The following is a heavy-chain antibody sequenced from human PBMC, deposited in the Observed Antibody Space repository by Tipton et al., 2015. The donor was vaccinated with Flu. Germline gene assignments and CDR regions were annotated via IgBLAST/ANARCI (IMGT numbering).Heavy chain of an antibody. J-gene: IGHJ5*02. V-gene: IGHV4-39*07. CDR3: ARYPESNYHWFGP. CDR2: IYHSGTA. D-gene: IGHD4-11*01. CDR1: GGSISSSRYY. Sequence: LSCTVSGGSISSSRYYWGWIRQPPGKGLEWIGCIYHSGTAYYNPSLKSRVTISVDTSKNQISLKLSSVTAADTAVYYCARYPESNYHWFGPWGQGALVTVSS.